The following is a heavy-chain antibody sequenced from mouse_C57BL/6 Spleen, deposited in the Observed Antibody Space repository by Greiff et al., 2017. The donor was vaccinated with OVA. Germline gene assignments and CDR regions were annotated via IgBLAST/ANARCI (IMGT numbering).Heavy chain of an antibody. CDR3: ARDGYYPFDY. J-gene: IGHJ2*01. Sequence: QVQLQQSGPELVKPGASVKISCKASGYAFSSSWMNWVKQRPGKGLEWIGRIYPGDGDTNYNGKFKGKATLTADNSSSTAYMQLSSLTSEDSAVYFCARDGYYPFDYWGQGTTLTVSS. CDR1: GYAFSSSW. CDR2: IYPGDGDT. V-gene: IGHV1-82*01. D-gene: IGHD2-3*01.